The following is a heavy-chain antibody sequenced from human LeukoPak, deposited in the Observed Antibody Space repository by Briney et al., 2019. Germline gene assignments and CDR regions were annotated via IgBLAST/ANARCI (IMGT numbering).Heavy chain of an antibody. J-gene: IGHJ6*03. D-gene: IGHD3-10*01. Sequence: SETLSLTCAVSGGSISSGSYYWSWIRQPAGKGLEWIGRIYTSGSTNYNPSLKSRVTISVDTSKNQISLKLSSVTAADTAVYYCARSYGSGIYPYYYYYMDVWGKGTTVTVSS. CDR3: ARSYGSGIYPYYYYYMDV. CDR1: GGSISSGSYY. V-gene: IGHV4-61*02. CDR2: IYTSGST.